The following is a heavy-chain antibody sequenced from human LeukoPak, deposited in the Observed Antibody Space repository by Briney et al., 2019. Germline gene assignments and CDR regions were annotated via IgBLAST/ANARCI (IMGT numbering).Heavy chain of an antibody. D-gene: IGHD3/OR15-3a*01. CDR3: VPLGGLGYYQYGMDV. V-gene: IGHV3-53*01. J-gene: IGHJ6*02. CDR1: GFTVSSNY. Sequence: PGGSLRLSCAASGFTVSSNYMSWVRQAPGKGLEWVSGIGGSGGDTFYADSVRGRFTVSRDNSKNTLFLQIDSLRTGDTAVYYCVPLGGLGYYQYGMDVWGRGTTVTVSS. CDR2: IGGSGGDT.